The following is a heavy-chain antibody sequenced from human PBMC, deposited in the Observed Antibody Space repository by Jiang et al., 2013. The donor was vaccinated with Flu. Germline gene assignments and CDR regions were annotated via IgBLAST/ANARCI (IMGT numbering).Heavy chain of an antibody. V-gene: IGHV6-1*01. J-gene: IGHJ5*02. Sequence: SPSRGLEWLGRTYYRSKWYNDYAVSVKSRITINPDTSKNQFSLQLNSVTPEDTAVYYCARDHPPFTMVRGVIITYWFDPWGQGTLVTVSS. CDR3: ARDHPPFTMVRGVIITYWFDP. D-gene: IGHD3-10*01. CDR2: TYYRSKWYN.